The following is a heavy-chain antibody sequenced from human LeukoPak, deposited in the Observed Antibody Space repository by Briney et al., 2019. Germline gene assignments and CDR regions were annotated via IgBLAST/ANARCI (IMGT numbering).Heavy chain of an antibody. D-gene: IGHD2-21*01. Sequence: PGGSLRLSCAASGFTFNNYWMTWVRQAPGKGLEWGSVIYSGGSTYYADSVNGRFTISRDNSKNTLYLQMNSLRAEDTAVYYCARDVDGDYYFDYWGQGTLVTVSS. J-gene: IGHJ4*02. V-gene: IGHV3-66*01. CDR2: IYSGGST. CDR1: GFTFNNYW. CDR3: ARDVDGDYYFDY.